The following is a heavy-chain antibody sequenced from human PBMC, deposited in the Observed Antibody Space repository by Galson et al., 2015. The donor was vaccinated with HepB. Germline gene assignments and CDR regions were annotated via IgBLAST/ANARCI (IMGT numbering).Heavy chain of an antibody. D-gene: IGHD2-2*01. CDR3: ARVIYCSSTSRKTVDY. V-gene: IGHV3-21*01. CDR2: ISSSSSYI. Sequence: SLRLSCAASGFTFSSYSMNWVRQAPGKGLEWVSSISSSSSYIYYADSVKGRFTISRDNAKNSLYLQMNSLRAEDTAVYYCARVIYCSSTSRKTVDYWGQGTLVTVSS. CDR1: GFTFSSYS. J-gene: IGHJ4*02.